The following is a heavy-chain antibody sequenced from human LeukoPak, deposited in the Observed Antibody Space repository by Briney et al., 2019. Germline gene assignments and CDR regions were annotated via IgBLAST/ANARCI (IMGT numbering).Heavy chain of an antibody. V-gene: IGHV3-7*05. J-gene: IGHJ1*01. CDR1: GFTFSSFW. D-gene: IGHD2-21*01. Sequence: GGSLRLSCAASGFTFSSFWMTWVRQAPGKGLEWVANIKGDGSEKFYVDYVKGRFTISGDNAKNSLYLQMSSLRAEDTALYYCASAREYCGSAECYDYFQYWGQGTLVTVSS. CDR3: ASAREYCGSAECYDYFQY. CDR2: IKGDGSEK.